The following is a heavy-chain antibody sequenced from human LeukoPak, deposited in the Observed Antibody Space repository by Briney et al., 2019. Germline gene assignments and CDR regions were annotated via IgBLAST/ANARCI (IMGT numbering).Heavy chain of an antibody. Sequence: SETLSLTCAVYGGSFSGYYWSWIRQPPGKGLELIGEINHSGSTNYNPSLKSRVTISVDTSKNQFSLKLSSVTAADTAVYYCARTALGFDYWGQGTLVTVSS. J-gene: IGHJ4*02. CDR1: GGSFSGYY. D-gene: IGHD6-13*01. CDR2: INHSGST. V-gene: IGHV4-34*01. CDR3: ARTALGFDY.